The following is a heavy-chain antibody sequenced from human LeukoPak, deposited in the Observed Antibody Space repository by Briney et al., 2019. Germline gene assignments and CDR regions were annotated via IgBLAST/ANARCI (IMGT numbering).Heavy chain of an antibody. J-gene: IGHJ4*02. V-gene: IGHV4-39*07. CDR1: GGSISSSSY. Sequence: SETLSLTCTVSGGSISSSSYWAWIRQPPGKGLQWIGNIYYSGSTYYNPSLKSRVTISVDTSKNHFSLKLSSVTAADTAVYNCARVGSSWPHYYFDYWGQGTLVTVSS. CDR3: ARVGSSWPHYYFDY. CDR2: IYYSGST. D-gene: IGHD6-13*01.